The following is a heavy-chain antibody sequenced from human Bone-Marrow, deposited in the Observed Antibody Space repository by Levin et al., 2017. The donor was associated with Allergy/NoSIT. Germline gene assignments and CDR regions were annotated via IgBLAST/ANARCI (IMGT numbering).Heavy chain of an antibody. CDR3: ETDGYKSGCEN. Sequence: GESLKISCAASGFTFSNYYMSWIRQAPGKGLEWVSYMSSSGNTISYADSVKGRFTISRDNAKNSLYLEMNSLRAEDTAVYYCETDGYKSGCENWGQGTLVTVSS. D-gene: IGHD6-19*01. J-gene: IGHJ4*02. CDR2: MSSSGNTI. V-gene: IGHV3-11*01. CDR1: GFTFSNYY.